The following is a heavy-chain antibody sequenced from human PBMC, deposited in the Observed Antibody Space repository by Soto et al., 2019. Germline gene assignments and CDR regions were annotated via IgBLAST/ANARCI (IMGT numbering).Heavy chain of an antibody. Sequence: GGSLRLSCAASGFTFSSYSMNWVRQAPGKGLEWVSYISSSSSTIYYADSVKGRFTISRDNAKNSLYLQMNSLRAEDTAVYYCASEPIFGVVPNWFDPWGQGTLVTVSS. D-gene: IGHD3-3*01. CDR1: GFTFSSYS. CDR3: ASEPIFGVVPNWFDP. CDR2: ISSSSSTI. V-gene: IGHV3-48*01. J-gene: IGHJ5*02.